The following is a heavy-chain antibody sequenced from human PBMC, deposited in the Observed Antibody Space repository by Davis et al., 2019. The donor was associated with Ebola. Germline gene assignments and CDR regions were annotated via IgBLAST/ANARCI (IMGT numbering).Heavy chain of an antibody. CDR2: MSYSGYT. J-gene: IGHJ4*02. CDR3: ARDFGSSSFDY. CDR1: GGSISSGGYS. V-gene: IGHV4-30-4*07. Sequence: SETLSLTCAVSGGSISSGGYSWNWIRQPPGKGLEWIGYMSYSGYTNYNPSLKSRVTISGDTSKNQFSLKLSSVTAADTAVYYCARDFGSSSFDYWGQGTLVTVSS. D-gene: IGHD6-6*01.